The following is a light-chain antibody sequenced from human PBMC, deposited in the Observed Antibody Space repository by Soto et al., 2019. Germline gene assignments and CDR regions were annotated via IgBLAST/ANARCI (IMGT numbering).Light chain of an antibody. Sequence: DIQLTQSPSFLSASVGDRVTITCRASQDSSSYLAWYQQKPGKAPKLLLYTGSALQSGVPSRFSGSGSGTELTLTISSLQPEDLATYYCQQINSYPFTFGGGTKVEIK. CDR3: QQINSYPFT. CDR2: TGS. CDR1: QDSSSY. J-gene: IGKJ4*01. V-gene: IGKV1-9*01.